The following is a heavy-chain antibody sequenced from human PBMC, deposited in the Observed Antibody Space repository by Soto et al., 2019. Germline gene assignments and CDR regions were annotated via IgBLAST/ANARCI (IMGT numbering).Heavy chain of an antibody. J-gene: IGHJ5*02. CDR3: ARAGPSYSGSLGGWFDP. V-gene: IGHV1-46*03. CDR1: GYTFTSYY. D-gene: IGHD1-26*01. CDR2: INPSGGST. Sequence: QVQLVQSGAEVKKPGASVKVSCKASGYTFTSYYMHWVRQAPGHGLEWMGIINPSGGSTSYAQKFHGQVTMTRDTSTSTVYMERSSLSSEDTAVYYCARAGPSYSGSLGGWFDPWCQGSLVIVSS.